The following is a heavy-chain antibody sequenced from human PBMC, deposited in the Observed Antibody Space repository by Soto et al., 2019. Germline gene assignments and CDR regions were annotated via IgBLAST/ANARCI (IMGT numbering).Heavy chain of an antibody. CDR2: VIPLFGTS. Sequence: QVQLVQSGAEVKEPGSSVKVACQASGGAFSTYAISWVRQAPGQGLEWMGGVIPLFGTSNYLPKFQGRVSIAADRSTETVYMELSRLRFDDTAVYFCARELKAGWHFGMDVWGQGTTVTVSS. D-gene: IGHD2-15*01. V-gene: IGHV1-69*06. CDR1: GGAFSTYA. CDR3: ARELKAGWHFGMDV. J-gene: IGHJ6*02.